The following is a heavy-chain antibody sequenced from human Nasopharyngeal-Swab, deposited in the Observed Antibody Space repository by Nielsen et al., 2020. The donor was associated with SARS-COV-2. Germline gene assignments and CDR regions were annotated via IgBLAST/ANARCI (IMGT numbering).Heavy chain of an antibody. CDR3: ARDVTMVQGVIMNY. J-gene: IGHJ4*02. CDR2: IWYDGSNK. Sequence: GESLKISCAASGFTFSSYGTHWVRQAPGKGLEWVAVIWYDGSNKYYADSVKGRFTISRDNSKNTLYLQMNSLRAEDTAVYYCARDVTMVQGVIMNYWGQGTLVTVSS. CDR1: GFTFSSYG. V-gene: IGHV3-33*01. D-gene: IGHD3-10*01.